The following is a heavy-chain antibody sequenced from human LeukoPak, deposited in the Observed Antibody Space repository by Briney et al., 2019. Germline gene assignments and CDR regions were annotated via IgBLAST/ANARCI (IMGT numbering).Heavy chain of an antibody. CDR1: GFTFSSHA. V-gene: IGHV3-23*01. D-gene: IGHD6-19*01. CDR2: IVGSGDTT. CDR3: AKASGSGWYWYFDL. J-gene: IGHJ2*01. Sequence: PGGSLRLSCAASGFTFSSHAMSWVRQAPGKGLEWVSAIVGSGDTTRYEDSVKGRFTISRDNSKNTLYLQMNSLTAEDTAVYYCAKASGSGWYWYFDLWGRGTLVTVSS.